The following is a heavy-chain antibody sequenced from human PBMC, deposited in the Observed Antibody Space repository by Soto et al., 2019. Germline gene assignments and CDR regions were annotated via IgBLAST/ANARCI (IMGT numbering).Heavy chain of an antibody. CDR2: IRSFDYRT. V-gene: IGHV3-23*01. D-gene: IGHD6-19*01. Sequence: GGSLRLSCTASGFAFSQYGMSWVRQAPGKGLEWVSSIRSFDYRTNYADSVKGRFTISRDNPKSTLSLQMNNLRAEDTAVYYCAKDVESGWYEAFDYWAREPWSPSPQ. J-gene: IGHJ4*02. CDR3: AKDVESGWYEAFDY. CDR1: GFAFSQYG.